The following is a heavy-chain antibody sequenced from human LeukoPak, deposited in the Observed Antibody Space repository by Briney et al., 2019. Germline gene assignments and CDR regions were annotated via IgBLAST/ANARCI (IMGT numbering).Heavy chain of an antibody. CDR2: INHSGST. V-gene: IGHV4-34*01. D-gene: IGHD3-22*01. J-gene: IGHJ6*02. CDR3: ARFGYYYDSSGYYRYYYYGMDV. Sequence: SETLSLTCAVYGGSFSGYYWSWIRQPPGKGLEWIGEINHSGSTNYNPSLKSRVTISVDTSKSQFSLKLSSVTAADTAVYYCARFGYYYDSSGYYRYYYYGMDVWGQGTTVTVSS. CDR1: GGSFSGYY.